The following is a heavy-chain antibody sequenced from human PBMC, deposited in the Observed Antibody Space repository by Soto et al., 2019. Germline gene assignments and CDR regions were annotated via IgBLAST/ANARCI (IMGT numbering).Heavy chain of an antibody. CDR3: ARVTRFGYCSGGSCYAPYYYFAF. CDR2: INHSGST. V-gene: IGHV4-34*01. J-gene: IGHJ4*01. D-gene: IGHD2-15*01. CDR1: GGSFSGYY. Sequence: PSKTLSLTCAVYGGSFSGYYWRWIRQPPEKGLEWIGEINHSGSTNYNPSLKSRVTISVDTSKNQFSLKLSSVTAADTAVYYCARVTRFGYCSGGSCYAPYYYFAFSAHGTLVLVS.